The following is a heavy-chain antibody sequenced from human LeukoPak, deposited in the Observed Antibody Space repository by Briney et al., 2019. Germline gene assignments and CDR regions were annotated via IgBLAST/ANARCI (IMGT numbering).Heavy chain of an antibody. Sequence: PSETLSLTCTVSGGSISSSSYYWGWIRQPPGKGLEWIGSIYYSGSTYYNPSLKSRVTISVDTSKNQFPLKLSSVTAADTAVYYCARAGYCSGGSCYFAVYWFDPWGQGTLVTVSS. CDR1: GGSISSSSYY. J-gene: IGHJ5*02. D-gene: IGHD2-15*01. V-gene: IGHV4-39*01. CDR3: ARAGYCSGGSCYFAVYWFDP. CDR2: IYYSGST.